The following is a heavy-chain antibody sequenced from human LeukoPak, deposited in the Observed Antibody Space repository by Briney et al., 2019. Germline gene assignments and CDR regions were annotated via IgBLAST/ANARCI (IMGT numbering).Heavy chain of an antibody. V-gene: IGHV4-59*01. CDR3: ARGSDYGDY. J-gene: IGHJ4*02. CDR2: IYYSGTTNSGST. Sequence: PSETLSLTCTDSGGSLRSYHWSWIRPPPWTGLEWVGDIYYSGTTNSGSTNYNPCLKSRVTISVDTSKSQFSLRVDSVTAADTAVYYCARGSDYGDYWGQGTLVPVSS. CDR1: GGSLRSYH. D-gene: IGHD3-3*01.